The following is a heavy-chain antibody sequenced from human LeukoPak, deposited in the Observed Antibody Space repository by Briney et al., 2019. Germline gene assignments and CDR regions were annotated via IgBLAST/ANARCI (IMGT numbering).Heavy chain of an antibody. CDR2: IYHSGST. V-gene: IGHV4-34*01. Sequence: PSETLSLTCAVYGGSFSDNYWTWIRQPPGTGLEWIREIYHSGSTKYNPSLKSRVTIAVDTSKDQFSLQLDSVTAADTAVYYCARDSQPPIGLWFGGWDYWGQGTLVTVSS. CDR3: ARDSQPPIGLWFGGWDY. CDR1: GGSFSDNY. J-gene: IGHJ4*02. D-gene: IGHD3-10*01.